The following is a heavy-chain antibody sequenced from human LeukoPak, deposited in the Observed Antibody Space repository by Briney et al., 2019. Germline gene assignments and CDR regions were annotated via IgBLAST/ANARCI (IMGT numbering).Heavy chain of an antibody. CDR2: IYYSGST. Sequence: PSETLSLTCTVSGRSISSYYWSWIRQPPGKGLEWIGYIYYSGSTNYKSSLKSRVTISVDTSKNQFSLKLSSVTAADTAVYYCARETSQKGAHYMDVWGKGTTVTISS. D-gene: IGHD3-16*01. V-gene: IGHV4-59*01. J-gene: IGHJ6*03. CDR1: GRSISSYY. CDR3: ARETSQKGAHYMDV.